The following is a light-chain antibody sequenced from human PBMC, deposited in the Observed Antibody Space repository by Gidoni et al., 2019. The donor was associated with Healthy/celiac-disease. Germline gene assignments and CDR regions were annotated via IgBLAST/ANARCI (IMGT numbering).Light chain of an antibody. CDR3: QQSYSTPWT. V-gene: IGKV1-39*01. CDR1: QSISSY. J-gene: IGKJ3*01. Sequence: DIQMTQSPSSLSASVGDRVTITCRASQSISSYLNRYQQKPGKAPKLLIYAASSLQSGVPSRFSGSGSGTDFTLTISSLQPEDFATYYCQQSYSTPWTFGPGTKVDIK. CDR2: AAS.